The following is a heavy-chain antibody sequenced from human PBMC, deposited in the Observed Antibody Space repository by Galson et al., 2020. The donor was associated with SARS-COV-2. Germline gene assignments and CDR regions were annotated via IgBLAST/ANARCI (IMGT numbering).Heavy chain of an antibody. CDR2: IWYDGSNK. J-gene: IGHJ3*02. CDR3: AREGRSLDAFDI. CDR1: GFTFSSYG. Sequence: GESLKISCAASGFTFSSYGMHWVRQAPGKGLEWVAVIWYDGSNKYYADSVKGRFTISRDNSKNTLYLQMNSLRAEDTAVYYCAREGRSLDAFDIWGQGTIVTVSS. V-gene: IGHV3-33*01.